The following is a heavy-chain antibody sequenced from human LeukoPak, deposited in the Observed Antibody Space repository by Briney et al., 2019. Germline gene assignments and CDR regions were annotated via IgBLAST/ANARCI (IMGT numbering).Heavy chain of an antibody. D-gene: IGHD3-22*01. J-gene: IGHJ6*02. CDR3: ARVVGRYYYDSSGLPPSRMDA. V-gene: IGHV4-34*01. CDR2: INHSGST. Sequence: PSETLSLTCAVYGGSFSGYYWSWIRQPPGKGLEWIGEINHSGSTNCNPSLKSRVTISIDTSKNQFFLKLTSVTAADTAVYYCARVVGRYYYDSSGLPPSRMDAWGQGTTVTVSS. CDR1: GGSFSGYY.